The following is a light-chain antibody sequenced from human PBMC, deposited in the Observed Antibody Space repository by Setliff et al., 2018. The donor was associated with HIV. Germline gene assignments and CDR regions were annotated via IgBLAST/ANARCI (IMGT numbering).Light chain of an antibody. CDR3: SSFTGSRPPYV. V-gene: IGLV2-14*01. Sequence: QSALTQPASVSGSPGQSITISCTGTNSDIGIYNFVSWYQQHPGKAPKAVIYEVSNRPSGVSSRFSGSKSGNTASLTISGLQAEDVADYYCSSFTGSRPPYVFGSWTKVTVL. CDR2: EVS. CDR1: NSDIGIYNF. J-gene: IGLJ1*01.